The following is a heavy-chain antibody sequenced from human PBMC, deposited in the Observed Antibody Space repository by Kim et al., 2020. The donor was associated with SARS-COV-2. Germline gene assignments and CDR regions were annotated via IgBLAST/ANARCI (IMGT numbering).Heavy chain of an antibody. CDR3: ASSAMVRLTY. J-gene: IGHJ4*02. CDR2: SN. D-gene: IGHD3-10*01. V-gene: IGHV4-39*01. Sequence: SNCYNPSLKSRVTISVDTSKNQFSLKLSSVTAADTAVYYCASSAMVRLTYWGQGTLVTVSS.